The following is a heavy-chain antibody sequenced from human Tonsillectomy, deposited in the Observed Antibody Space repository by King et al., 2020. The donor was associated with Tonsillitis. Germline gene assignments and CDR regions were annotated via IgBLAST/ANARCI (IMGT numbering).Heavy chain of an antibody. CDR3: AREDCSGASCFFDN. V-gene: IGHV4-59*01. CDR2: VSYSGNT. D-gene: IGHD2-15*01. CDR1: DDSITNYF. J-gene: IGHJ4*02. Sequence: VQLQESGPGLVKPSETLSLTCTVSDDSITNYFWSWIRQSPGKGLEWIGYVSYSGNTKYNPSLKSRVTISLDTSKNQVSLRLSSVTTADTAVYYCAREDCSGASCFFDNWGQGTLVTVSS.